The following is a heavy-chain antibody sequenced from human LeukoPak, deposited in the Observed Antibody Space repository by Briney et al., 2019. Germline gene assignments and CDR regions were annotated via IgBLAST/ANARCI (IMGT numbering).Heavy chain of an antibody. Sequence: PGGSLRLSCAASGFTFSDYWMSWVRQAPGKGLEWVANIRQDGSEKYYVDLVRGRFTISRDNAKNSLYLQMNSLRAEDTAVYYCARRYFDYWGQGTLVTVSS. J-gene: IGHJ4*02. CDR2: IRQDGSEK. CDR3: ARRYFDY. CDR1: GFTFSDYW. V-gene: IGHV3-7*01.